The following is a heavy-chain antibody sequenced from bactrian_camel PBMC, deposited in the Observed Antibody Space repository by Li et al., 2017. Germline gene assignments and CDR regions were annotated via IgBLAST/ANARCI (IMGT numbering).Heavy chain of an antibody. CDR2: IDAAGVP. J-gene: IGHJ6*01. CDR3: AARYQGGFGYGGLCRDDPTDFPY. Sequence: HVQLVESGGGAVQAGGSLRLSCAASGYTDSSGCMGWFRQAPGKEREGVASIDAAGVPGYVKSVKGRFTISQDSTKRTLYLQMNSLKPDDTAMYYCAARYQGGFGYGGLCRDDPTDFPYWGRGTQVTVS. V-gene: IGHV3S1*01. CDR1: GYTDSSGC. D-gene: IGHD5*01.